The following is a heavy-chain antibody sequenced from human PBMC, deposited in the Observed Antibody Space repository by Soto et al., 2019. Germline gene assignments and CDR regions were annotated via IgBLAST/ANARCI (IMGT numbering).Heavy chain of an antibody. D-gene: IGHD5-18*01. CDR2: ISAYNGNT. V-gene: IGHV1-18*01. Sequence: GASVKVSCKASGYTFTSYGISWVRQAPGQGLEWMGWISAYNGNTNYAQKLQGRVTMTTDTSTSTAYMELRSLRSDDTAVYYCARVAVNTAMVSGKLDYWGQGTLVTVSS. CDR1: GYTFTSYG. J-gene: IGHJ4*02. CDR3: ARVAVNTAMVSGKLDY.